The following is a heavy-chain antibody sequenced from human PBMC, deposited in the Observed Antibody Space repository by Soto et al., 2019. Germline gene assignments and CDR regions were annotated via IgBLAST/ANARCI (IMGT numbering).Heavy chain of an antibody. J-gene: IGHJ4*02. CDR2: ISSSGSST. CDR3: ARSPPWRVLGMDQYYLDA. V-gene: IGHV3-21*01. Sequence: PGGSLRLSCAASGFTFSSYSMNWVRQAPGKGLEWVSSISSSGSSTYYADSVKGRFTISRDNAKNSLCLQVNSLRAEDTAVYFCARSPPWRVLGMDQYYLDAWGQGT. D-gene: IGHD3-10*01. CDR1: GFTFSSYS.